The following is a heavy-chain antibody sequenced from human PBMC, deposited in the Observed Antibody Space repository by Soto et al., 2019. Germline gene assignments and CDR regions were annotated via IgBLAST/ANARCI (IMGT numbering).Heavy chain of an antibody. J-gene: IGHJ4*02. CDR3: ARDFYPLAYYFDP. V-gene: IGHV1-18*04. CDR1: GYTFINHG. CDR2: VSGSNGKT. Sequence: GASVKVSCKASGYTFINHGISWVRQAPGQGLEWMGWVSGSNGKTKYAQKFQGRVTMTRETSTSTAHMELRNLTSDDTAVYFCARDFYPLAYYFDPWGQGTLLTVSS.